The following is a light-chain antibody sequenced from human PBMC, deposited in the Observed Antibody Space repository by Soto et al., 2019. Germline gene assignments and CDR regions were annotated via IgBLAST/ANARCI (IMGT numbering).Light chain of an antibody. CDR2: GAS. CDR1: QSVSSY. V-gene: IGKV3-15*01. Sequence: EIVLKQSPVTLSLYPGERATLSCRASQSVSSYLAWYLQKPGQAPRLLIYGASTRASGIPARFSGSGSGTEFTLTISSVQAEDVGVYYCMQYTNWPLTFGQGTRLEIK. CDR3: MQYTNWPLT. J-gene: IGKJ5*01.